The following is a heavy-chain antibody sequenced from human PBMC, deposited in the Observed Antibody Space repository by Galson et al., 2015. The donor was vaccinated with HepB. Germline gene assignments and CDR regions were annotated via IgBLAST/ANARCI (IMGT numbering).Heavy chain of an antibody. CDR3: ARQSYYGSGSRPRDYYYGMDV. D-gene: IGHD3-10*01. J-gene: IGHJ6*02. Sequence: QSGAEVKKPGESLRISCKGSGYSFTSYWISWVRQMPGKGLEWMGRIDPSDSYTNYSPSFQGHVTISADKSISTAYLQWSSLKASDTAMYYCARQSYYGSGSRPRDYYYGMDVWGQGTTVTVSS. CDR1: GYSFTSYW. CDR2: IDPSDSYT. V-gene: IGHV5-10-1*01.